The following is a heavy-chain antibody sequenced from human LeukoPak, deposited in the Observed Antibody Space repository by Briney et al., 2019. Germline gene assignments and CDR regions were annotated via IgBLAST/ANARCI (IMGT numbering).Heavy chain of an antibody. CDR2: ISYDGSNK. V-gene: IGHV3-30*18. J-gene: IGHJ4*02. D-gene: IGHD1-26*01. CDR1: GFTFSSYG. CDR3: AKDYAVGLDY. Sequence: GGSLRLSCAASGFTFSSYGMHWVRQDPGKGLEWVAVISYDGSNKYYADSVKGRFTISRDNSKNTLYLQMNSLRAEDTAVYYCAKDYAVGLDYWGQGTLVTVSS.